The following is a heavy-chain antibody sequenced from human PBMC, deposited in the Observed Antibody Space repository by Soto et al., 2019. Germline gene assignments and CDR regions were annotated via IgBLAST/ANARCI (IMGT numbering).Heavy chain of an antibody. CDR2: TSDSGGRT. CDR1: GFTFSRYV. CDR3: AKPLISTNGGTNFDY. D-gene: IGHD2-8*01. J-gene: IGHJ4*02. Sequence: GGSLRLSCAASGFTFSRYVMSWVRQAPGKGLKWVSSTSDSGGRTDYADSVKGRFTVSRDNSENTLYLQMNSLRADDTAVYYCAKPLISTNGGTNFDYWGQGAPVTVSS. V-gene: IGHV3-23*01.